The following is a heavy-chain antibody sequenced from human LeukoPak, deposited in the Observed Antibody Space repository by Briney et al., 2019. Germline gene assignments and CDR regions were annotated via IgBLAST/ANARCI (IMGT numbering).Heavy chain of an antibody. J-gene: IGHJ4*02. D-gene: IGHD2-2*01. CDR1: GGSFSGYY. CDR3: ARDRENIVLVPGAKRKTWYFDY. CDR2: INHSGST. Sequence: SETLSLTCAVYGGSFSGYYWSWIRQPPGKGLEWIGEINHSGSTNYNPSLKSRVTISVDTSKNQFSLKLSSVTAADTAVYYCARDRENIVLVPGAKRKTWYFDYWGQGTLVTVSS. V-gene: IGHV4-34*01.